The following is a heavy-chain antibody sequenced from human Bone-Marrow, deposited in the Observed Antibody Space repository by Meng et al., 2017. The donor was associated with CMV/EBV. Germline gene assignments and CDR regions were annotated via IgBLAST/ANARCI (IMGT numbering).Heavy chain of an antibody. J-gene: IGHJ4*02. D-gene: IGHD2-8*01. CDR2: ISGSGGST. CDR1: GFTFSSYA. Sequence: GGSLRLSCAASGFTFSSYAMSWVRQAPGKGVEWVSAISGSGGSTYYADSVKGRFTISRDNSKNTLYLQMNSLRAEDTAVYYCARLSYCTNGVCWGQGTLVTVSS. CDR3: ARLSYCTNGVC. V-gene: IGHV3-23*01.